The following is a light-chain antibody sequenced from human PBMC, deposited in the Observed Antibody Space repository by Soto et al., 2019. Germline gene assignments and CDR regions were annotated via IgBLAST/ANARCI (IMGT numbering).Light chain of an antibody. CDR1: QSVSSY. CDR3: QQRSNWPYT. Sequence: EIVLTQSPATLSLSPGERATLSCRASQSVSSYLAWYQQQPGQAPRLLIYDASNRATGIPARFSGSESGTDFTVTISSLEPEDFAVYYCQQRSNWPYTFGQGTKLEIK. V-gene: IGKV3-11*01. CDR2: DAS. J-gene: IGKJ2*01.